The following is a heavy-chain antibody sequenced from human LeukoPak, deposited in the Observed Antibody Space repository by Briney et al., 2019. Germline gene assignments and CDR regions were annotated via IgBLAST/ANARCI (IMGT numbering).Heavy chain of an antibody. CDR3: ARVGTIFGVVTELDTYGMDV. CDR2: MNPNSGNT. Sequence: ASVKVSCKASGYTFASYDINWVRQATGQGLEWMGWMNPNSGNTGYAQKFQGRVTMTRNTSISTAYMELSSLRSEDTAVYYCARVGTIFGVVTELDTYGMDVWGQGTTVTVSS. D-gene: IGHD3-3*01. J-gene: IGHJ6*02. CDR1: GYTFASYD. V-gene: IGHV1-8*01.